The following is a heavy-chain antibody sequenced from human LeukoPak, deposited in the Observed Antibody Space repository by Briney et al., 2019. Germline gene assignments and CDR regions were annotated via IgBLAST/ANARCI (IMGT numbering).Heavy chain of an antibody. Sequence: SETLSLTCAVYGGSFSGYYWSWIRQPPGKGLEWIGEIHHSGTTHYNPSLKSRLSMSVGKSKNQFSLKLTSMAAADTAVYYCARNGDYSMDYWGQGTLVTVSS. V-gene: IGHV4-34*01. CDR2: IHHSGTT. CDR3: ARNGDYSMDY. CDR1: GGSFSGYY. J-gene: IGHJ4*02. D-gene: IGHD2-15*01.